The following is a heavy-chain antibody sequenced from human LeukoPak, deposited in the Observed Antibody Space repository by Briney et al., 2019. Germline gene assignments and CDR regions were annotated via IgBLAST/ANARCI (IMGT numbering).Heavy chain of an antibody. V-gene: IGHV3-74*01. J-gene: IGHJ5*02. Sequence: PGGSLRLSCAASGFTFSSYWMHWVRQAPGKGLVWVSRINSDGSSTTYVDSVKGRFTISRDNAKNTLYLQMNSLRVEDTAVYYCAREYSSSWYPQSWFDPWGQGTLVTVSS. D-gene: IGHD6-13*01. CDR3: AREYSSSWYPQSWFDP. CDR1: GFTFSSYW. CDR2: INSDGSST.